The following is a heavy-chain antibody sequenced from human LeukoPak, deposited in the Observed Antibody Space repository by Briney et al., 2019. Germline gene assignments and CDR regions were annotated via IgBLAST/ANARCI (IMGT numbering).Heavy chain of an antibody. J-gene: IGHJ4*02. CDR2: IKQNGFEI. D-gene: IGHD5-24*01. CDR3: ARKMATNLAFDY. Sequence: PGGSLRLSCAASGFTFSTYLMSWVRQAPGKGLEWVANIKQNGFEIYYVDSVKGRFTISRDNAKDSVYLQMHSLRAEDTAVYYCARKMATNLAFDYGGQGTLVTVSS. CDR1: GFTFSTYL. V-gene: IGHV3-7*04.